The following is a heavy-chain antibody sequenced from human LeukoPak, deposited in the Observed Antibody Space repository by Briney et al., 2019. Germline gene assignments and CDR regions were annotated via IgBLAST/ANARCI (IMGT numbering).Heavy chain of an antibody. CDR2: IRSKAYGGTT. V-gene: IGHV3-49*03. J-gene: IGHJ4*02. CDR3: TARSSIVGLVY. Sequence: PGRSLRLSCTASGFTIGDYAMSWLRQAPGKGLEWVGFIRSKAYGGTTEYAASVKGRFTISRDDSKSIAYLQMNSLKTEDTAVYYCTARSSIVGLVYWGPGALVTVSS. CDR1: GFTIGDYA. D-gene: IGHD1-26*01.